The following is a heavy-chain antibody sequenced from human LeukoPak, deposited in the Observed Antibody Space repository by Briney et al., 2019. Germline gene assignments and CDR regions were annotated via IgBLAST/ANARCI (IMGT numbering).Heavy chain of an antibody. CDR2: ISYDGSNK. Sequence: GGSLRLSCAASGFTFSSYGMHWVRQAPGKGLEWVAVISYDGSNKYYADSVKGRFTISRDNSKNTLYLQMNSLRAEDTAVYYCASTYYYDSSGYYLDYWGQGTLVTVSS. J-gene: IGHJ4*02. CDR3: ASTYYYDSSGYYLDY. CDR1: GFTFSSYG. V-gene: IGHV3-30*03. D-gene: IGHD3-22*01.